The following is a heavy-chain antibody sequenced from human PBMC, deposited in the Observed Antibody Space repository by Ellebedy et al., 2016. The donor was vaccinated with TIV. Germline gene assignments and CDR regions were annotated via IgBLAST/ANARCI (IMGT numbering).Heavy chain of an antibody. V-gene: IGHV3-7*01. CDR2: IKQDGSEK. D-gene: IGHD1-20*01. Sequence: GGSLRLXXAASGFTFSSYWMSWVRQAPGKGLEWVANIKQDGSEKYYVDSVKGRFTISRDNAKNSLYLQMNSLRAEDTAVYYCARDRDNWNDGRVWFDPWGQGTLVTVSS. CDR1: GFTFSSYW. J-gene: IGHJ5*02. CDR3: ARDRDNWNDGRVWFDP.